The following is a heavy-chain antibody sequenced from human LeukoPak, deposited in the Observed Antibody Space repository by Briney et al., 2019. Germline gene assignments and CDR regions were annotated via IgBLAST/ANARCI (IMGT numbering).Heavy chain of an antibody. V-gene: IGHV3-23*01. CDR2: LSGTRGRT. CDR1: GFTFSDYY. J-gene: IGHJ6*03. CDR3: AKDANRIVGADDYMDV. Sequence: QPGGSLRLSCAASGFTFSDYYMSWLRQAPGKGLEWVSTLSGTRGRTYYADSVRGRSTISRDNSKNTVSLQMHSLRAEDTAVYYCAKDANRIVGADDYMDVWGKGTAVTISS. D-gene: IGHD1-26*01.